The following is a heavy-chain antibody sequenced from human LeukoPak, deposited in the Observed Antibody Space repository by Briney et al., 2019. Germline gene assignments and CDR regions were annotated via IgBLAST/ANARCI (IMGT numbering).Heavy chain of an antibody. CDR3: ARDQHDSNGYYTDY. V-gene: IGHV3-30-3*01. D-gene: IGHD3-22*01. CDR1: GFTFSSYA. Sequence: PGRSLRLSCAASGFTFSSYAMHWVRQAPGKGVEGVDVISYDGSNKYYAHSVKGRFTIARDNSKNTLYLQMNSLRAEDTAVYYCARDQHDSNGYYTDYWGQGTLVTVSS. CDR2: ISYDGSNK. J-gene: IGHJ4*02.